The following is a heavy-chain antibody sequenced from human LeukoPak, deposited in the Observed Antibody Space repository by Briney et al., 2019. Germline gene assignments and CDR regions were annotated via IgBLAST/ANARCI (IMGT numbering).Heavy chain of an antibody. CDR3: ATYPILEVYGHEYFDY. D-gene: IGHD2-21*01. J-gene: IGHJ4*02. CDR1: GYTLTELS. CDR2: FDPEDSES. Sequence: GASVKVSCKVSGYTLTELSMHWVRQAPGKGLEWMGGFDPEDSESIYAQKFQGRVTMTEDTSTDTAYMELSSLRSEDTAVYYCATYPILEVYGHEYFDYWGQGTLVTVSS. V-gene: IGHV1-24*01.